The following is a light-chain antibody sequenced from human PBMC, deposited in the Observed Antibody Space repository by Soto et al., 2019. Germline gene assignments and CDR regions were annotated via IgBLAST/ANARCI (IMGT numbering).Light chain of an antibody. Sequence: DIVMTQSPATLSVSPGERATLSCRASQSVDINLAWYLQKPGQAPRLVIYGASTRATGIPARYSGSGSGTEFTLTISGLQSEDSAVYYCQQRSNWVTFGGGTKVEIK. J-gene: IGKJ4*01. CDR3: QQRSNWVT. V-gene: IGKV3-15*01. CDR1: QSVDIN. CDR2: GAS.